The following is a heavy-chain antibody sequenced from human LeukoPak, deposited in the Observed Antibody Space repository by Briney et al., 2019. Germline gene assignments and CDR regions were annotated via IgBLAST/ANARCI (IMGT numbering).Heavy chain of an antibody. V-gene: IGHV1-2*02. J-gene: IGHJ4*02. CDR1: GYTFTDYY. D-gene: IGHD4-11*01. Sequence: ASVKVSCKTSGYTFTDYYIHWVRQAPGQGLEWMGWINPNSGETNSAQKFQGRVTMTGDTAIRTAYMALSRLTSDDTAVYYCATDRDYSNTERGFDYWGEGTLVTVSS. CDR3: ATDRDYSNTERGFDY. CDR2: INPNSGET.